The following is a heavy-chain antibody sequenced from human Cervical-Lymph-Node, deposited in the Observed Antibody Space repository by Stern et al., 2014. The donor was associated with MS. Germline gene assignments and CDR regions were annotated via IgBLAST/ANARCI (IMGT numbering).Heavy chain of an antibody. CDR2: INPRGAT. V-gene: IGHV1-46*02. CDR3: AVRYCSGGRCYSVPDV. CDR1: EYTHNNYL. Sequence: QVQLVQSGSEVKKPGASVKVSCKASEYTHNNYLIHWVRQAPGQRPDWMGGINPRGATNYAQKVQDRVTMTTDASTSTFYMELSRLRSEDTAVYYCAVRYCSGGRCYSVPDVWGQGTTVIVSS. J-gene: IGHJ6*02. D-gene: IGHD2-15*01.